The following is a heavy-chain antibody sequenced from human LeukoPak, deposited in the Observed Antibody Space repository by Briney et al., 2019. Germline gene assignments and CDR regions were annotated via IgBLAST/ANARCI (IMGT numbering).Heavy chain of an antibody. CDR2: IFYSGSL. CDR1: VASISSHY. D-gene: IGHD1-26*01. Sequence: SETLSLTCTVSVASISSHYWSWIRQPPGKGLEWIGYIFYSGSLNYNPSLKSRVAISVDTSKDQFSLRLTSVTAADTAVYFCARGGGYSGSSLDYWGQGTLVTVSS. J-gene: IGHJ4*02. V-gene: IGHV4-59*11. CDR3: ARGGGYSGSSLDY.